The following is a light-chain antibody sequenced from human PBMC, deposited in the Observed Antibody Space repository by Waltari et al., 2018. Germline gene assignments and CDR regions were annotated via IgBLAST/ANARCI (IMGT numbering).Light chain of an antibody. J-gene: IGLJ2*01. CDR2: GNS. CDR1: SPNIGAGYD. CDR3: QSYDSSLSGGV. Sequence: QSVLTQPPSVSGAPGQRVTIPCTGSSPNIGAGYDVHWYQQLPGTAPKLLIYGNSNRLSGVPDRFSGSKSGTSASLAITGLQAEDEADYYCQSYDSSLSGGVFGGGTKLTVL. V-gene: IGLV1-40*01.